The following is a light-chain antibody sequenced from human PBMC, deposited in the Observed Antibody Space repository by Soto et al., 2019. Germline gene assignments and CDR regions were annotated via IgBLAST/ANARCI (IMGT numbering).Light chain of an antibody. CDR2: GAS. CDR1: QSVSSSY. V-gene: IGKV3-20*01. Sequence: EIVLTQSPGTLSLSPGDRATLSCRASQSVSSSYLAWYQQKPGQAPRLLIYGASNRATGIPDRFSGSGSGTDFTLTISRLEPEDFAVYYCQQYGSSPYMYTFGQGTKLEIK. J-gene: IGKJ2*01. CDR3: QQYGSSPYMYT.